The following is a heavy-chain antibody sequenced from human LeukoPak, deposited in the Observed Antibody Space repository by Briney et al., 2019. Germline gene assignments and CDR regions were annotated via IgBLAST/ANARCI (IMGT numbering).Heavy chain of an antibody. CDR3: ASEFGNWFDP. D-gene: IGHD3-16*01. CDR1: GGSISSSSYY. J-gene: IGHJ5*02. V-gene: IGHV4-61*02. Sequence: NPSETLSLTCTVSGGSISSSSYYWSWIRQPAGKGLEWIGRIYTSGSTNYNPSLKSRVTMSVDTSKNQFSLKLSSVTAADTAVYYCASEFGNWFDPWGQGTLVTVSS. CDR2: IYTSGST.